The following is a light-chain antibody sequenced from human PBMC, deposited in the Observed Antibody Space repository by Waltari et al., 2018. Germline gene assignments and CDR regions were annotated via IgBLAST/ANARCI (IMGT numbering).Light chain of an antibody. V-gene: IGKV3-15*01. CDR3: QQYQNWPQT. J-gene: IGKJ2*01. Sequence: EIVMTQSPATLFVSPGERATLSCRASQSISSNLAWYQQKPGQAPRLLMDGASTRATAIPARFSGSGSGTEFALTISSLQSEDSAVYYCQQYQNWPQTFGQGTKLQIK. CDR2: GAS. CDR1: QSISSN.